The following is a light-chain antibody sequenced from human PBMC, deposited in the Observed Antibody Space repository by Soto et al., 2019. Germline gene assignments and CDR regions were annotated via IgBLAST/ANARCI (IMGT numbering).Light chain of an antibody. V-gene: IGKV3-15*01. J-gene: IGKJ1*01. Sequence: EIVMTQSPAALSVSPGERATLSCRASQSVSSNLAWYQQKPGQAPRLLMYGASTRATGIPGRFSGSGFGTEFTLTISSLQSEDFAVYYCQQYNNWPPGTFGQGTKVDIK. CDR3: QQYNNWPPGT. CDR1: QSVSSN. CDR2: GAS.